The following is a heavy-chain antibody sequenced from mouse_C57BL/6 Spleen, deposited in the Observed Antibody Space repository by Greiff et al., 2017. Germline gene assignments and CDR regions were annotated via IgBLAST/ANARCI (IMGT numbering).Heavy chain of an antibody. V-gene: IGHV1-80*01. CDR3: ARPGSSYLYAMDY. CDR2: IYPGDGDT. Sequence: VQLQQSGAELVKPGASVKISCKASGYAFSSYWMNWVKQRPGKGLEWIGQIYPGDGDTNYNGKFKGKATLTADKSSSTAYMQLSSLTSEDSAVYFCARPGSSYLYAMDYWGQGTSVTVSS. D-gene: IGHD1-1*01. J-gene: IGHJ4*01. CDR1: GYAFSSYW.